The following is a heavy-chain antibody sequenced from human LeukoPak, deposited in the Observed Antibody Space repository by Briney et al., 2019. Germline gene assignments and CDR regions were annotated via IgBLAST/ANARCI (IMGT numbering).Heavy chain of an antibody. CDR3: ARASSSGYRGADY. Sequence: GGSLRLSCAASGFTFSSYWMNWARQAPGKGLEWVASINHNGNVNFYVDSVKGRFTISRDNAKNSLYLQMSNLRAEDTAVYFCARASSSGYRGADYWGQGTLVTVSS. J-gene: IGHJ4*02. CDR1: GFTFSSYW. D-gene: IGHD3-22*01. CDR2: INHNGNVN. V-gene: IGHV3-7*03.